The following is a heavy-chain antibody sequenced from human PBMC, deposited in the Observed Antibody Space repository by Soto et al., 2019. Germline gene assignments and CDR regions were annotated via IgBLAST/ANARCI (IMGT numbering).Heavy chain of an antibody. CDR1: GGSIGGYY. Sequence: SETLSLTCTVSGGSIGGYYWSWIRQPPGKGLEWIGYFYSSGSPNYNLSLKGRAAISVDTSENQTSLRLSSVTAADTAVYYCARVVIVPAARGHYNYFYMDVWGKGTTVTVSS. V-gene: IGHV4-59*08. D-gene: IGHD2-2*01. J-gene: IGHJ6*03. CDR2: FYSSGSP. CDR3: ARVVIVPAARGHYNYFYMDV.